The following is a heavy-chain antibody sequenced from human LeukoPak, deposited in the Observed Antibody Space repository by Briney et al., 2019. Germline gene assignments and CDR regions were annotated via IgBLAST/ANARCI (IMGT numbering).Heavy chain of an antibody. CDR2: TKHSGST. CDR3: ARPGSSYYYDSSGYYSRWFDP. D-gene: IGHD3-22*01. V-gene: IGHV4-34*01. Sequence: SETLSLTCAVYGGSFSGYYWSWIRQPPGKGLEWIGETKHSGSTNYNPSLKSRVTISVDTSKNQFSLKLSSVTAADTAVYYCARPGSSYYYDSSGYYSRWFDPWGQGTLVTVSS. CDR1: GGSFSGYY. J-gene: IGHJ5*02.